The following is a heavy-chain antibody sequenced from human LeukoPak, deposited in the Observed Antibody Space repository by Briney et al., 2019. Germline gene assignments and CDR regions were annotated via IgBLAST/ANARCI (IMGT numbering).Heavy chain of an antibody. CDR1: GFTVSSNY. Sequence: GGSLRLSCAASGFTVSSNYMSWVRQAPGKGLEWVSVIYSGGSTYYADSVKGRFTISRDNSKNTLYLQMNSLRAEDTAMYYCARDPASNRGLWFGESDYWGQGTLVTVSS. V-gene: IGHV3-66*01. J-gene: IGHJ4*02. CDR3: ARDPASNRGLWFGESDY. CDR2: IYSGGST. D-gene: IGHD3-10*01.